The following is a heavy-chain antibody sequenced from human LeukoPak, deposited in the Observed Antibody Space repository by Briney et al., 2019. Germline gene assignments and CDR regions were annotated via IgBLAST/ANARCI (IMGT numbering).Heavy chain of an antibody. D-gene: IGHD3-22*01. CDR3: AKIRHYDSND. V-gene: IGHV3-66*01. CDR2: IYRDGST. CDR1: GFTVSSNY. J-gene: IGHJ4*02. Sequence: GGSLRLSCAASGFTVSSNYMSWVRQAPGKGLEWVSLIYRDGSTFYADSVKGRFTISRDNSKNTLHLQMNSLRAEDAAVYYCAKIRHYDSNDWGQGTLVTVSS.